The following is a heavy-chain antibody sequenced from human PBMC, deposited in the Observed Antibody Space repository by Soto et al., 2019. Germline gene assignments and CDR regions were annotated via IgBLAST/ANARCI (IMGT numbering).Heavy chain of an antibody. V-gene: IGHV5-51*01. J-gene: IGHJ6*01. Sequence: GESLKISCKGSGYSFTSYWIGWVRQMPGKVLEWMGIIYPGDSDTRYSPSFQGQVTISADKSISTAYLQWSSLRASDTAMYYCAGQWVCGDSGDYYYYYGMDVWGQGTTVTVSS. D-gene: IGHD2-21*02. CDR1: GYSFTSYW. CDR3: AGQWVCGDSGDYYYYYGMDV. CDR2: IYPGDSDT.